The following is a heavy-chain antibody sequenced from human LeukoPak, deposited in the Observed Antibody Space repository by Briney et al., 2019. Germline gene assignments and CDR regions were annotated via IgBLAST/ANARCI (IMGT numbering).Heavy chain of an antibody. V-gene: IGHV4-34*01. J-gene: IGHJ6*02. Sequence: SETLSLTCAVYGGSFSGYYWSWIRQPPGKGLEWIVEINHSGSTNYNPSLKSRVTISVDTSKNQFSLKLSSVTAADTAVYYCARDLYSGYGYYYYYGMDVWGQGTTVTVSS. CDR1: GGSFSGYY. CDR3: ARDLYSGYGYYYYYGMDV. D-gene: IGHD5-12*01. CDR2: INHSGST.